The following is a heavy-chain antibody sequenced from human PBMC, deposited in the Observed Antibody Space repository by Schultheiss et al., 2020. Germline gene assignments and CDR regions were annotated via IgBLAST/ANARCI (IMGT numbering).Heavy chain of an antibody. J-gene: IGHJ3*02. CDR1: GFTFSGSA. CDR2: IRSKANSYAT. V-gene: IGHV3-73*01. Sequence: GGSLRLSCAASGFTFSGSAMHWVRQASGKGLEWVGRIRSKANSYATAYAASVKGRFTISRDNSKNTLYLQMNSLRAEDTAVYYCARERSGWYKPDAFDIWGQGTMVTVSS. CDR3: ARERSGWYKPDAFDI. D-gene: IGHD6-19*01.